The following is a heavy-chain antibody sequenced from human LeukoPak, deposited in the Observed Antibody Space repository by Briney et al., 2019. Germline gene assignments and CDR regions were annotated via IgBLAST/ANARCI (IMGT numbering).Heavy chain of an antibody. Sequence: ASVKVSCKASGGTFSSYAISWVRQAPGQGLEWMGGIIPIFGTANYAQKFQGRVTITADESTSAAYMELSSLRSGDTAVYYCARVTIFGVVFYYYGMDVWGQGTTVTVSS. V-gene: IGHV1-69*01. CDR2: IIPIFGTA. D-gene: IGHD3-3*01. CDR3: ARVTIFGVVFYYYGMDV. CDR1: GGTFSSYA. J-gene: IGHJ6*02.